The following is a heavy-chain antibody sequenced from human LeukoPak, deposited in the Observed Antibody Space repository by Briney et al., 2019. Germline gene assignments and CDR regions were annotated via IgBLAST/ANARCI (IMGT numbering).Heavy chain of an antibody. V-gene: IGHV4-39*01. D-gene: IGHD6-13*01. Sequence: SETLSLTCTVSGGSISSSSYYWGWIRQPPGKGLEWIGSIYYSGSTYYNPSLKSRVTISVDTSKNQFSLKLSSVTAADTAVYYCARPLHQLDSSRVRVDAFDIWGQGTMVTVSS. J-gene: IGHJ3*02. CDR2: IYYSGST. CDR3: ARPLHQLDSSRVRVDAFDI. CDR1: GGSISSSSYY.